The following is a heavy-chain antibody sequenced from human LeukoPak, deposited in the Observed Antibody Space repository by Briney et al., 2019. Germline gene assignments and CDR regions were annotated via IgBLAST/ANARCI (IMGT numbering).Heavy chain of an antibody. J-gene: IGHJ4*02. CDR2: ISYDGSNK. V-gene: IGHV3-30*04. Sequence: GGSLRLSCAASGFTFSSYAMHWVRQASGKGLEWVAVISYDGSNKYYADSVKGRFTISRDNSKNTLYLQMNSLRAEDTAVYYCARVPSRYYFDYWGQGTLVTVSS. CDR1: GFTFSSYA. CDR3: ARVPSRYYFDY.